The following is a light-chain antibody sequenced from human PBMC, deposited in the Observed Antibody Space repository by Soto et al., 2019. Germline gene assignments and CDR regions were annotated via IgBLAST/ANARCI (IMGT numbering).Light chain of an antibody. CDR1: QDISNY. Sequence: DIQMTQSPSSLSASVGDRVTSSCHASQDISNYLNWYQQKPGKAPKLLIYDASNLETGVPSRFSGSGSGTDFTFTISSLQPEDIATYYCQQYDNLPLTFGGGTKVDIK. CDR2: DAS. V-gene: IGKV1-33*01. J-gene: IGKJ4*01. CDR3: QQYDNLPLT.